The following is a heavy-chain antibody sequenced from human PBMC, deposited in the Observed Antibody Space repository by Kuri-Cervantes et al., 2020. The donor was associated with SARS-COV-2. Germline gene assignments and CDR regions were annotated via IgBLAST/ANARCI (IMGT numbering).Heavy chain of an antibody. J-gene: IGHJ4*02. CDR2: IYYSGST. Sequence: SETLSLTCTVSGGSISSYYWSWIRQPPGKGLEWIGYIYYSGSTNYNPSLKSRVTISVDTSKNQFPLKLSSATAADTAVYYCARDRLSIAAADDYFDYWGQGTLVTVSS. V-gene: IGHV4-59*12. CDR1: GGSISSYY. D-gene: IGHD6-13*01. CDR3: ARDRLSIAAADDYFDY.